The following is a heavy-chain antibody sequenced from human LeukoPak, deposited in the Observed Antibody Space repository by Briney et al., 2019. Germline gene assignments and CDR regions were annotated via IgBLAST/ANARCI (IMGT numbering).Heavy chain of an antibody. CDR3: ARGPSGYYNY. Sequence: SETLSLTCTVSGDSISSYYWSWIRQPPGKGLEWIGYIYYSGSTNYNPSLKSRVTISVDTSKNQFSLKLSSVTAADTAVYYCARGPSGYYNYWGQGTLVTVSS. V-gene: IGHV4-59*12. CDR1: GDSISSYY. J-gene: IGHJ4*02. CDR2: IYYSGST. D-gene: IGHD3-3*01.